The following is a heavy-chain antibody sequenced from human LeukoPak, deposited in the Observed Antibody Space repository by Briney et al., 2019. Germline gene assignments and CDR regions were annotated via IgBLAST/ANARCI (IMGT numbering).Heavy chain of an antibody. J-gene: IGHJ5*02. V-gene: IGHV3-48*03. CDR2: ISSSGGTI. Sequence: GGSLRLSCAASGFTFSSSEMNWVRQAPGKGLEWVSYISSSGGTIYYADSVKGRFTISRDNAKNSLYLQMNSLRAEDTAVYYCARLTTGFDPWGQGTLVTVSS. D-gene: IGHD4-11*01. CDR3: ARLTTGFDP. CDR1: GFTFSSSE.